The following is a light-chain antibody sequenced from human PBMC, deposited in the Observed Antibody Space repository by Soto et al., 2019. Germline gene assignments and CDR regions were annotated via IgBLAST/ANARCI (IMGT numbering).Light chain of an antibody. CDR3: QQRSNWPPTYA. CDR2: DAS. Sequence: ESVLIPSAAALFLYPGERATLSCRASQSVSSYLAWYQQKPGQAPRLLIYDASNRATGIPARFSGSGSGTDFTLTISSLEPEDFAIYYCQQRSNWPPTYAFGQGTKVDIK. J-gene: IGKJ2*01. V-gene: IGKV3-11*01. CDR1: QSVSSY.